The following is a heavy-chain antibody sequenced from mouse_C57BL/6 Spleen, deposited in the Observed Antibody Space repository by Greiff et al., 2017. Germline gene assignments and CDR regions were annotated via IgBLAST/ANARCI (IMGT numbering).Heavy chain of an antibody. D-gene: IGHD3-2*02. CDR1: GFNIKDDY. J-gene: IGHJ3*01. V-gene: IGHV14-4*01. CDR2: IDPENGDT. CDR3: TRGTAQATGFAY. Sequence: VQLQQSGAELVRPGASVKLSCTASGFNIKDDYMHWVKQRPEQGLEWIGWIDPENGDTEYASKFQGKATITADTSSNTAYLQLSSLTSEDTAVDYCTRGTAQATGFAYWGQGTLVTVSA.